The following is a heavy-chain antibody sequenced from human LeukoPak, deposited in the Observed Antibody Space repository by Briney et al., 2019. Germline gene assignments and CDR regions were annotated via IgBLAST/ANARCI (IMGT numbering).Heavy chain of an antibody. CDR1: GFTFSSYA. CDR3: ARGPRYYYASGTYYNGYYFYYYMDV. CDR2: TSYDGNNK. V-gene: IGHV3-30*14. Sequence: GGSLRLSCAASGFTFSSYAMHWVRQAPGKGLEWVAVTSYDGNNKYYTDSVKGRFTISRDNSENTLWLQLNNLRPEDTAIYYCARGPRYYYASGTYYNGYYFYYYMDVWAKGTTVTVSS. J-gene: IGHJ6*03. D-gene: IGHD3-10*01.